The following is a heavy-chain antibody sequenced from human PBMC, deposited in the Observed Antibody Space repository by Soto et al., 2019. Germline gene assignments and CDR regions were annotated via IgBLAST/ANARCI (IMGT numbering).Heavy chain of an antibody. CDR1: GFTFSIYS. CDR2: ISSMSSTI. Sequence: PGGSLRLSCAASGFTFSIYSMNWVRQAPGKGLEWVSYISSMSSTIYYADSVKGRFTISRDNAKNSLYLQMNSLRVEDTAVYYCARVRDGYNYASFDMWGQGTMVTVSS. CDR3: ARVRDGYNYASFDM. J-gene: IGHJ3*02. V-gene: IGHV3-48*01. D-gene: IGHD5-12*01.